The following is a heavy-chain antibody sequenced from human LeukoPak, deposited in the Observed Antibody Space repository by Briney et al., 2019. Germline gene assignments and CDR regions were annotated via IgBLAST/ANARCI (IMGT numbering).Heavy chain of an antibody. D-gene: IGHD1-26*01. J-gene: IGHJ3*02. CDR3: ARDRYLDAFDI. Sequence: GASVKVSCKASGYTFTDFYIHWVRQAPGQGLEWMGWISAYNGNTNYAQKLQGRVTMTTDTSTSTAYMELRSLRSDDTAVYYCARDRYLDAFDIWGQGTMVTVSS. CDR2: ISAYNGNT. V-gene: IGHV1-18*04. CDR1: GYTFTDFY.